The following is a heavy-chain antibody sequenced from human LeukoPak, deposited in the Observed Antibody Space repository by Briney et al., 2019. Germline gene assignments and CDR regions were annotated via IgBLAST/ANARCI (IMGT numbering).Heavy chain of an antibody. CDR2: ISGSGGST. D-gene: IGHD3-22*01. Sequence: PGGSLRLSCAASGFTFSNAWMSWVRQAPGKGLEWVSAISGSGGSTYYADSVKGRFTISRDNSKNTLYLQMNSLRAEDTAVYYCAKESHSAQIVVVIDYWGQGTLVTVSS. CDR3: AKESHSAQIVVVIDY. J-gene: IGHJ4*02. V-gene: IGHV3-23*01. CDR1: GFTFSNAW.